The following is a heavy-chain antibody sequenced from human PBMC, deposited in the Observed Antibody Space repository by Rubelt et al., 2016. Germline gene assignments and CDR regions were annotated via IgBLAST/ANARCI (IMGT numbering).Heavy chain of an antibody. D-gene: IGHD2-2*01. CDR2: ISSSSSTI. J-gene: IGHJ4*02. V-gene: IGHV3-48*02. Sequence: EVQLVESGGGLVQPGGSLRLSCAASGFTFSSYSMNWVRQAPGNGLEWVSSISSSSSTIYYADSVTGRLTITRDNAKNSLYLQMNSLRDEDTAVYYCATQGYCSSTSCYGAYWGQGTLVTVSS. CDR1: GFTFSSYS. CDR3: ATQGYCSSTSCYGAY.